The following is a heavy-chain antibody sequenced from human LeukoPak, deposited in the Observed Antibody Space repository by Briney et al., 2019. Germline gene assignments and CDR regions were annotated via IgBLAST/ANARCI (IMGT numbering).Heavy chain of an antibody. Sequence: GASVKVSCKASGYTFTGYYMHWVRQAPGQGLEWMGWINPNSGGTNYAQKFQGRVTMTRDTSISTAYMELSSLRSEDTAVYYCATGGSGSYYNQNYYYYYMDVWGKGTTVTVSS. D-gene: IGHD3-10*01. CDR1: GYTFTGYY. CDR3: ATGGSGSYYNQNYYYYYMDV. J-gene: IGHJ6*03. CDR2: INPNSGGT. V-gene: IGHV1-2*02.